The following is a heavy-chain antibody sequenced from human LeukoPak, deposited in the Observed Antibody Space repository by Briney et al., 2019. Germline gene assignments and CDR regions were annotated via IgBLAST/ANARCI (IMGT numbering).Heavy chain of an antibody. Sequence: PSETLSLTCAVYGGSFSGYYWSWIRQPPGKGLEWIGVINHSGSTNYNPSLKSRVTISVDTSKNQFSLKLSSVTAADTAVYYCARRPYYYDSSGYRRKTPIDYWGQGTLVTVSS. CDR1: GGSFSGYY. CDR2: INHSGST. J-gene: IGHJ4*02. V-gene: IGHV4-34*01. CDR3: ARRPYYYDSSGYRRKTPIDY. D-gene: IGHD3-22*01.